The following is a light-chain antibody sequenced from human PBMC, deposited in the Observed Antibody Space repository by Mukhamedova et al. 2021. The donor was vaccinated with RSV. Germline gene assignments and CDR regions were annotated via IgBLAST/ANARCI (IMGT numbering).Light chain of an antibody. CDR3: QQYNSYSPT. J-gene: IGKJ1*01. Sequence: WYQRRVHGKAPKLLIYKASSLESGVPSRFSGSGSGTEFTLTICSLQPDDFATYYCQQYNSYSPTFGQGTKVEIK. CDR2: KAS. V-gene: IGKV1-5*03.